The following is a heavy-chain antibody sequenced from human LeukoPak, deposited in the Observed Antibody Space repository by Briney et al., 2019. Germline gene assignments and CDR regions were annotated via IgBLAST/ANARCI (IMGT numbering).Heavy chain of an antibody. CDR3: GRAFPPLRTSSAGDL. Sequence: GGSLSLSCSASGFTFSDYDMNWVRQAPGKGLEWVSAISGHSSHIYYGDSVKGRFTISRDNARNSLYLQMNSLGVEDTAVYYCGRAFPPLRTSSAGDLWGQGTLVTVSS. D-gene: IGHD3-16*01. CDR2: ISGHSSHI. V-gene: IGHV3-21*01. J-gene: IGHJ4*02. CDR1: GFTFSDYD.